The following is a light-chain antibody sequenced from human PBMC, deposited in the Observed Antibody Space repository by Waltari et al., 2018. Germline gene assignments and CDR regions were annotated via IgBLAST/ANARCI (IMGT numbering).Light chain of an antibody. V-gene: IGKV4-1*01. Sequence: DIVMTQSPDSLAVSLGGRATINCKSSHNILDSSNNKHHLAWYRQRPGQPPQVVIYWAFSRESGVPDRFTGSGSGTDFTLTISSLQADDVAVYYCQQYYTTPFTFGQGTKLEIK. CDR2: WAF. CDR1: HNILDSSNNKHH. CDR3: QQYYTTPFT. J-gene: IGKJ2*01.